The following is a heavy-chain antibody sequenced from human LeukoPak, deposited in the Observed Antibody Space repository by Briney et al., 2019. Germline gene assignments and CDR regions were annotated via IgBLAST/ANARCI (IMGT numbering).Heavy chain of an antibody. CDR3: ARGDSSGWYGISLGY. V-gene: IGHV4-59*02. CDR2: IYYSGST. Sequence: SETLSLTCTVSGGSVSSYYWSWIRQPPGKGLEWIGYIYYSGSTNYNPSLKSRVTISVDTSKNQFSLKLSSVTAADTAVYYCARGDSSGWYGISLGYWGQGTLVTVSS. D-gene: IGHD6-19*01. CDR1: GGSVSSYY. J-gene: IGHJ4*02.